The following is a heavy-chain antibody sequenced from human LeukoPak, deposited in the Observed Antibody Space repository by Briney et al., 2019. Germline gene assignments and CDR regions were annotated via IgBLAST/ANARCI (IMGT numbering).Heavy chain of an antibody. D-gene: IGHD3-9*01. J-gene: IGHJ4*02. CDR2: IKQDGSEK. CDR1: GFTFSSYW. Sequence: GGSPRLSCAASGFTFSSYWMSWVRQAPGKGLEWVANIKQDGSEKYYVDSVKGRFAISRDNAKNSLYLQMNSLRAEDTAVYYCARAGFDWLFLDYWGQGTLVTVSS. V-gene: IGHV3-7*01. CDR3: ARAGFDWLFLDY.